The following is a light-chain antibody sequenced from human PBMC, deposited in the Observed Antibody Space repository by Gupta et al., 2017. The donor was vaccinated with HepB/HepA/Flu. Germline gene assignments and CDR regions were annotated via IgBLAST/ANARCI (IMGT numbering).Light chain of an antibody. CDR1: QPISNF. Sequence: DIQMTQSPSSVSASVGDRVTITCRASQPISNFLAWYQLKPGKAPKLLIYAASSLQSGVPSRFSGSGSGTNFTLTINSLQLGDFATYYCHQANSFPRTFGGGTRVEI. J-gene: IGKJ4*01. CDR3: HQANSFPRT. CDR2: AAS. V-gene: IGKV1-12*01.